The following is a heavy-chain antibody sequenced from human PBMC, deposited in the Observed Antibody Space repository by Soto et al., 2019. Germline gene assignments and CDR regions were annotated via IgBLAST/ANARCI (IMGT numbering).Heavy chain of an antibody. D-gene: IGHD2-15*01. CDR2: ISGSGGST. V-gene: IGHV3-23*01. Sequence: GGSLRLSCVASGHTFQNYAMTWVRQAPGKGLEWVSGISGSGGSTYYADSVRGRFTISRDDSKNTLYLQMSSLRAEDTAVYYCAKNGGYCSGGSCSRWGYYFDYWGQGTLVTVSS. CDR3: AKNGGYCSGGSCSRWGYYFDY. J-gene: IGHJ4*02. CDR1: GHTFQNYA.